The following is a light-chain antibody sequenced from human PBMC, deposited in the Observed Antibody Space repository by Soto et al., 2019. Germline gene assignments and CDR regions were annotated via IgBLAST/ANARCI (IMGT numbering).Light chain of an antibody. CDR2: DVY. Sequence: QSALTQPASVSGSPGQSITISCVGNSSDVGRYTYVSWYQEYPGKAPTLIIYDVYNRPSGVYNRFSGYKSGNTASLTISGLQAEDEADYYCISYTSASTPYVFGSGTKVTVL. V-gene: IGLV2-14*01. J-gene: IGLJ1*01. CDR3: ISYTSASTPYV. CDR1: SSDVGRYTY.